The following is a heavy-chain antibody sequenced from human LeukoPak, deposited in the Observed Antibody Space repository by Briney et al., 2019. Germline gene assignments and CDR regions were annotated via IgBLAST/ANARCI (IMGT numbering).Heavy chain of an antibody. Sequence: SETLSLTCTVSGGSISSSSYYWGWIRQPPGKGLEWIGSMYYSGSTYYNPSLKSRVTISVDTSKNQFSLHLNSVTPEDTAVYYCARRLTQYDCFDPWGQGILVTVSS. D-gene: IGHD2-2*01. J-gene: IGHJ5*02. V-gene: IGHV4-39*01. CDR2: MYYSGST. CDR1: GGSISSSSYY. CDR3: ARRLTQYDCFDP.